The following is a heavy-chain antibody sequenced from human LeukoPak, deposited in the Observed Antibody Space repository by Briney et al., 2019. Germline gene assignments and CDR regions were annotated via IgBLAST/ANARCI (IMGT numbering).Heavy chain of an antibody. CDR1: GGTFSSYA. D-gene: IGHD2-2*01. J-gene: IGHJ3*02. Sequence: SVKVSCKASGGTFSSYAISWVRQAPGQGLEWMGGIIPIFGTANYAQKFQGRVTITTDESTSTAYMELSSLRSEDTAVYYCAREGTYCSSTSCLPGDDAFDIWGQGTMVTVSS. CDR2: IIPIFGTA. V-gene: IGHV1-69*05. CDR3: AREGTYCSSTSCLPGDDAFDI.